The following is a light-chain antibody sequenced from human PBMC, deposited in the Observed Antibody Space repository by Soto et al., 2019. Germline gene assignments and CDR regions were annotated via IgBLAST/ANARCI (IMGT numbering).Light chain of an antibody. Sequence: AIQVTQSPSSLSASVGDRVTITCLASQDIRGALAWYQQKPGKPPKLLIYDVSTLENGVASRFSGDSSGTQFTLTISGLQPEDFGTYYCQQFNSYPVTFGHGTRLDIK. V-gene: IGKV1-13*02. J-gene: IGKJ5*01. CDR1: QDIRGA. CDR3: QQFNSYPVT. CDR2: DVS.